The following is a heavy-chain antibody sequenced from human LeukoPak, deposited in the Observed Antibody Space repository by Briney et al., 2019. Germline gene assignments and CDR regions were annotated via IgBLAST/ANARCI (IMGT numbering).Heavy chain of an antibody. CDR1: GYTFTGYY. Sequence: GASVNASCKASGYTFTGYYMHWVRQAPGQGRDWIGWSNPNSGGTHYAQKLQGGVTLNRDTSISTASMELSGLRSPHTAVCYCVSTNGRQWLNPSYYYYMDVWGKGTTVTISS. J-gene: IGHJ6*03. CDR2: SNPNSGGT. CDR3: VSTNGRQWLNPSYYYYMDV. D-gene: IGHD6-19*01. V-gene: IGHV1-2*02.